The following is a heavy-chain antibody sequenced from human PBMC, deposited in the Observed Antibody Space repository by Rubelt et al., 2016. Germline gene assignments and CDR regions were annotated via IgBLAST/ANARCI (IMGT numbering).Heavy chain of an antibody. V-gene: IGHV4-38-2*02. CDR1: GYSISSGYY. Sequence: QVQLQESGPGLVKPSETLSLTCTVSGYSISSGYYWGWIRQPPGKGLEWIGSIYHSGSTYYNPSLKSRVTISVDTSKNQFSLKLSSVTAADTAVYYCAREWTYYFDYWGQGTLVTVSS. J-gene: IGHJ4*02. D-gene: IGHD5-12*01. CDR3: AREWTYYFDY. CDR2: IYHSGST.